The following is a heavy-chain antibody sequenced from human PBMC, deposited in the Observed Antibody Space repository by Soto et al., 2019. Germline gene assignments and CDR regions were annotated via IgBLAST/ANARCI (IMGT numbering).Heavy chain of an antibody. CDR3: ARDIMPAAPDY. CDR1: GYTFTSYA. J-gene: IGHJ4*02. CDR2: INAGNGNT. Sequence: ASVKVSCKAAGYTFTSYAMHWVRQAPGQRLEWMGWINAGNGNTKYSQKFQGRVTITRDTSASTAYMELSSLRSEDTAVYYCARDIMPAAPDYWGQGTLVTVSS. D-gene: IGHD6-13*01. V-gene: IGHV1-3*01.